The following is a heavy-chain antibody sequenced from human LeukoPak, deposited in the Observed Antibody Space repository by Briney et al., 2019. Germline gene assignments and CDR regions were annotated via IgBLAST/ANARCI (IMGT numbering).Heavy chain of an antibody. D-gene: IGHD2-8*01. CDR3: VRSIMGLEDY. V-gene: IGHV3-23*01. Sequence: GGSLRLSCAASGFAFSTYAMGWVRQAPGKGLEWVSSISGRGDITYYADSVKGRFTISRDNAKNTLYLQMNSLRAEDTAVYYCVRSIMGLEDYWGQGTLVIVSS. CDR1: GFAFSTYA. J-gene: IGHJ4*02. CDR2: ISGRGDIT.